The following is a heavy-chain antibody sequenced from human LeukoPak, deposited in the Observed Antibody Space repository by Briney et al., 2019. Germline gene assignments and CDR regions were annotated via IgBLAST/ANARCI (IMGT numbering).Heavy chain of an antibody. D-gene: IGHD3-10*01. Sequence: SQTLPLTCVISGDSVSSNTAAWNWIRQSPSRGLEWLGRTYYRSKWYNDYAVSVKSRITINPDTSKNQFSLQLNSVTPDDTAVYFCTRGPGGGGAFDIWGQGTMVTVSS. CDR3: TRGPGGGGAFDI. CDR2: TYYRSKWYN. V-gene: IGHV6-1*01. CDR1: GDSVSSNTAA. J-gene: IGHJ3*02.